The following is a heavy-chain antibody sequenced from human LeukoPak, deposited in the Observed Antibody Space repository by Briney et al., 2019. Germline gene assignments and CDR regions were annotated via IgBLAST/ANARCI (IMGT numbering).Heavy chain of an antibody. CDR3: ARVIPLSGYGGGGYYFDY. CDR1: GFTFSSYS. Sequence: GGSLRLSCAASGFTFSSYSMNWVRQAPGKGLEWVSSISSSSSYIYYADSVKGRFTISRDNAKNSLYLQMNSLRAEDTAVYYCARVIPLSGYGGGGYYFDYWGQGTLVTVSS. J-gene: IGHJ4*02. V-gene: IGHV3-21*01. CDR2: ISSSSSYI. D-gene: IGHD5-12*01.